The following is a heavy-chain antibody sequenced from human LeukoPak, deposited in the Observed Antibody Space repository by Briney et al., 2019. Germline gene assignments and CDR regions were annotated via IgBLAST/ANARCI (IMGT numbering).Heavy chain of an antibody. CDR2: LYTSGTT. D-gene: IGHD1-1*01. Sequence: PSQTLSLTCTQSGGSISSGISYWTCIRQPAGKGLEWIGHLYTSGTTSYNPSLQSRVTISADTSKHQFSLRLTSVTAADTAVYYCARAGGSVGLHGTIDSWGQGTLVTVSS. CDR1: GGSISSGISY. J-gene: IGHJ4*02. V-gene: IGHV4-61*09. CDR3: ARAGGSVGLHGTIDS.